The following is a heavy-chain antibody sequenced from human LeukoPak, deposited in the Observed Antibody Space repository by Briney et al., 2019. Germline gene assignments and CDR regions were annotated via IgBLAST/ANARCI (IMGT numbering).Heavy chain of an antibody. V-gene: IGHV4-4*02. J-gene: IGHJ4*02. CDR3: ARGSGSYDC. D-gene: IGHD3-10*01. Sequence: PSGTLSLTCAVSGXSISSTNWWSWVRQPPGKGLEWIGEVFHSGSTNYNPSLKSRVTMSVDKSKNQFSLNLRSVTAADTAVYYCARGSGSYDCWGQGTLVTVSS. CDR1: GXSISSTNW. CDR2: VFHSGST.